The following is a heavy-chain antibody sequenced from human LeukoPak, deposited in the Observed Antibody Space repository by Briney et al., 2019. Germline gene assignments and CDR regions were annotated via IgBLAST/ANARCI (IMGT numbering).Heavy chain of an antibody. D-gene: IGHD2-15*01. Sequence: ASVKVSCKTSGYTFSSYTITWVRQAPGQGLEWMGIINPSGGSTSYAQKFQGRVTMTRDTSTSTVYMELSSLRSEDTAVYYCARDWDEGYCSGGSCYSFDYWGQGTLVTVSS. J-gene: IGHJ4*02. CDR2: INPSGGST. CDR3: ARDWDEGYCSGGSCYSFDY. CDR1: GYTFSSYT. V-gene: IGHV1-46*01.